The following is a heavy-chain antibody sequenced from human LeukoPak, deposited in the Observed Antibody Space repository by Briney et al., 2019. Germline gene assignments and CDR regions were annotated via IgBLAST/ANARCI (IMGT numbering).Heavy chain of an antibody. D-gene: IGHD3-22*01. CDR2: ISGSGGST. J-gene: IGHJ4*02. CDR3: AKSGDYYDSSGYYYGNYFDY. V-gene: IGHV3-23*01. Sequence: GGSLRLSCAASGFTFSSYAMNWVRQAPGKGLEWVSGISGSGGSTYYADSVKGRFTISRDNSKNTLYLQMNSLRAEDTAVYYCAKSGDYYDSSGYYYGNYFDYWGQGTLVTVSS. CDR1: GFTFSSYA.